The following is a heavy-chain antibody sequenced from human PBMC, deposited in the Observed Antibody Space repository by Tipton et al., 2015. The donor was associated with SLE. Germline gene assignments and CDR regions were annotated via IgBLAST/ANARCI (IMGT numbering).Heavy chain of an antibody. V-gene: IGHV4-34*01. J-gene: IGHJ5*02. CDR3: ARGVPTSVAAADWFDP. CDR1: GGSFSGYY. D-gene: IGHD6-13*01. Sequence: TLSLTCAVYGGSFSGYYWSWIRQPPGKGREWIGEINHSGSTNYNPSLKSRVTISVDTSKNQFSLKLSSVTAADTAVYYCARGVPTSVAAADWFDPWGQGTLVTVSS. CDR2: INHSGST.